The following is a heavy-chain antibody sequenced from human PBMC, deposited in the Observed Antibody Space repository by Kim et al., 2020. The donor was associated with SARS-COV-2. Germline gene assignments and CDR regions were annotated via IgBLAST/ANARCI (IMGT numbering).Heavy chain of an antibody. V-gene: IGHV3-53*01. CDR1: GFTVSSNY. CDR2: IYSGGST. CDR3: ARGNSGYDYAYDY. D-gene: IGHD5-12*01. Sequence: GGSLRLSCAASGFTVSSNYMSWVRQAPGKGLEWVSVIYSGGSTYYADSVKGRFTISRDNSKNTLYLQMNSLRAEDTAVYYCARGNSGYDYAYDYWGQGTLVTVSS. J-gene: IGHJ4*02.